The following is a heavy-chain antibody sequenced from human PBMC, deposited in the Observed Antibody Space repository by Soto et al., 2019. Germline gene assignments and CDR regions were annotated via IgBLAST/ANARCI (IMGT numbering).Heavy chain of an antibody. D-gene: IGHD3-3*01. V-gene: IGHV3-74*01. J-gene: IGHJ4*02. CDR1: GFTFSSYG. CDR3: ARDLNDFWSGYSPPGY. Sequence: GGSLRLSCAASGFTFSSYGMHWVRQAPGKGLVWVSRINSDGSSTSYADSVKGRFTISRDNAKNTLYLQVNSLRAEDTAVYYCARDLNDFWSGYSPPGYWGQGTLVTVSS. CDR2: INSDGSST.